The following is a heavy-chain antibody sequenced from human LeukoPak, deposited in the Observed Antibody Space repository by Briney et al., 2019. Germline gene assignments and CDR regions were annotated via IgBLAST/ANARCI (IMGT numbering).Heavy chain of an antibody. J-gene: IGHJ4*02. D-gene: IGHD4-17*01. V-gene: IGHV3-23*01. Sequence: PGGSLSLSCAASGFTFTSYAMNWVRQAPGKGLEWVSTISGSGDLTYYADSVRGRFTISRDTSKTTLYLQMNSLRAEDTAIYYCAKGAVKDNWGQGTLVTVSS. CDR1: GFTFTSYA. CDR2: ISGSGDLT. CDR3: AKGAVKDN.